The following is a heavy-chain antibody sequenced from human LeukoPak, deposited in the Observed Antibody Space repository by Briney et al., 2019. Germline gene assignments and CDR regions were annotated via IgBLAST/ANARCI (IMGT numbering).Heavy chain of an antibody. V-gene: IGHV1-18*04. CDR3: ARDPSNSSGWYVYFDS. CDR1: GYTFTNHG. Sequence: ASVKVSCKASGYTFTNHGFSWVRQAPGQGLEWMGLISAYNGDTKYSQKLQGRVTMTTDTSTSTAYMELRSLTSDDTAVYYCARDPSNSSGWYVYFDSWGQGTLVTVSS. D-gene: IGHD6-19*01. CDR2: ISAYNGDT. J-gene: IGHJ4*02.